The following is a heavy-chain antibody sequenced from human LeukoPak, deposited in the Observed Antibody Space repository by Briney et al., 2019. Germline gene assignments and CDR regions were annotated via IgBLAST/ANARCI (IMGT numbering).Heavy chain of an antibody. CDR3: ARDIVVVVAATYYFGY. Sequence: PGGSLRLSCAASGFTFSSYWMSWARQAPGMGLEWVANIKQDGSEKYYVDSVKGRFTISRDNAKNSLYLQMNSLRAEDTAVYYCARDIVVVVAATYYFGYWGQGTLVTVSS. D-gene: IGHD2-15*01. CDR2: IKQDGSEK. CDR1: GFTFSSYW. V-gene: IGHV3-7*01. J-gene: IGHJ4*02.